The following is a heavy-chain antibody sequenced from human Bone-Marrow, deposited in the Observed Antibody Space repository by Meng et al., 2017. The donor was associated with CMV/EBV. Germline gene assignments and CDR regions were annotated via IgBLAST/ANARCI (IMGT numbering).Heavy chain of an antibody. CDR2: IYSGGSST. Sequence: GESLKISCAASGFTFSSYAMSWVRQAPGKGLEWVSVIYSGGSSTYYADSVKGRFTISRDNYKNTLYLQMNSLRAEDTAVYYCAKGRGYCSSTSCYIYGHGYGMDVWGQGTTVTVSS. D-gene: IGHD2-2*02. J-gene: IGHJ6*02. CDR3: AKGRGYCSSTSCYIYGHGYGMDV. V-gene: IGHV3-23*03. CDR1: GFTFSSYA.